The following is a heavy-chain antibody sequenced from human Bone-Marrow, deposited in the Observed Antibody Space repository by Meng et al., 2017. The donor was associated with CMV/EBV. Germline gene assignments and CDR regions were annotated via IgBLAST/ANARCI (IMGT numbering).Heavy chain of an antibody. V-gene: IGHV4-59*01. CDR2: IYYSGRT. J-gene: IGHJ6*02. CDR1: NGSISSYY. D-gene: IGHD6-25*01. Sequence: SETLSLTCTVPNGSISSYYWSWIRQPPGKRLEWIGFIYYSGRTNYNPSVKSRVTMSVDTSKNQFTLKLNSVTAADTAVYYCARQARPQDYYYYYGVDVWGQGTTVTVSS. CDR3: ARQARPQDYYYYYGVDV.